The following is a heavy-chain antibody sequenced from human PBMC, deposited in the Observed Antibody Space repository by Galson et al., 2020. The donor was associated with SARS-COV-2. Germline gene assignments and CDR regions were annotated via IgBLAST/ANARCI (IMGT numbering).Heavy chain of an antibody. D-gene: IGHD1-26*01. V-gene: IGHV3-30*04. CDR3: ARMYSGSYWVYFDY. Sequence: GGSLRLSCAASGFTFSSYAMHWVRQAPGKGLEWVAVISYDGSNKYYADSVKGRFTISRDNSKNTLYLQMNSLRAEDTAVYYCARMYSGSYWVYFDYWGQGTLVTVSS. CDR1: GFTFSSYA. CDR2: ISYDGSNK. J-gene: IGHJ4*02.